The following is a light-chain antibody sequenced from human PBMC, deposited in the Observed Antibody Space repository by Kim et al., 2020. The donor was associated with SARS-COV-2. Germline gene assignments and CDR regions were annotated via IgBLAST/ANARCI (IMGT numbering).Light chain of an antibody. CDR2: ENN. CDR1: SGSVASTS. V-gene: IGLV6-57*04. J-gene: IGLJ2*01. Sequence: NFMLTQPHSVSESRGKTVTISCTRSSGSVASTSVLWYQQRPGSPPTTLIGENNQRLFGVPDRFSGSIDISSNSASLTISGLQAEDAADYYCQTYDSNNPVIFGGGTQLTVL. CDR3: QTYDSNNPVI.